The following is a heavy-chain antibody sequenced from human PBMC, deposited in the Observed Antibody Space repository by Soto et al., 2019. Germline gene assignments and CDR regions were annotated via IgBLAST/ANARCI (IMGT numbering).Heavy chain of an antibody. D-gene: IGHD6-13*01. CDR2: ISGSGGST. V-gene: IGHV3-23*01. J-gene: IGHJ4*02. CDR3: AKPGRYSSSWYYGDFDY. CDR1: GFTFSSYA. Sequence: EVQLLESGGGLVQPGGSLRLSCAASGFTFSSYAMSWVRQAPGKGLEWVSAISGSGGSTYYADSVKGRFTISRDNSKNPLYLQMNSLRAEDTAVYYCAKPGRYSSSWYYGDFDYWGQGTLVTVSS.